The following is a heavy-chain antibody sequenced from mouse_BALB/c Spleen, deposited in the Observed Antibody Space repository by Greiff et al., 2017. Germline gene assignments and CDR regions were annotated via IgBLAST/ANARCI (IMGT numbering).Heavy chain of an antibody. Sequence: EVKLVESGGGLVQPGGSRKLSCAASGFTFSSFGMHWVRQAPEKGLEWVAYISSGSSTIYYADTVKGRFTISRDNPKNTLFLQMSSLRSEDTAMYYCAREGDYDFDYWGQGTTLTVSS. CDR2: ISSGSSTI. J-gene: IGHJ2*01. V-gene: IGHV5-17*02. CDR1: GFTFSSFG. D-gene: IGHD2-4*01. CDR3: AREGDYDFDY.